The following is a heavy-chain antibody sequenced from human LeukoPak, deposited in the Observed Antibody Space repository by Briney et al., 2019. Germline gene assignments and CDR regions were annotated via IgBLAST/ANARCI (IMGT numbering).Heavy chain of an antibody. CDR3: ARVLEDFWSELYYFDY. CDR1: GFTFSSYA. V-gene: IGHV3-30-3*01. Sequence: GGSLRLSCAASGFTFSSYAMHWVRQAPGKGLEWVAVISYDGSNKYYADSVKGRFTISRDNSKNTLYLQMNSLRAEDTAVYYCARVLEDFWSELYYFDYWGQGTLVTVSS. CDR2: ISYDGSNK. D-gene: IGHD3-3*01. J-gene: IGHJ4*02.